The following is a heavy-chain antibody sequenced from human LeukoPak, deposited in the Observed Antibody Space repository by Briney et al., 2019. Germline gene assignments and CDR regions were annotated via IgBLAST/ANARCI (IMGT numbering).Heavy chain of an antibody. CDR3: ARDGSDGSSGFNSMDV. D-gene: IGHD3-22*01. Sequence: ASVKVSCKASGYTFTSYGISWVRQAPGQGLEWMGWISAYNGNTNYAQKFQGRVTMTRDTATSTVYMELSSLRSEDTAVYYCARDGSDGSSGFNSMDVWGKGTTVTVSS. CDR1: GYTFTSYG. J-gene: IGHJ6*03. V-gene: IGHV1-18*01. CDR2: ISAYNGNT.